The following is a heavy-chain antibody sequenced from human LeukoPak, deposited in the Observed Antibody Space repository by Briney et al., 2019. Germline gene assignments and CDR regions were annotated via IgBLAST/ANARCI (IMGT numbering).Heavy chain of an antibody. V-gene: IGHV5-51*01. CDR2: IYAGDSDT. Sequence: GESPETSFKGPEYSFTNYWIGWVRQMPGKGLEWMGIIYAGDSDTRYSPSFQGQVTISADKSISTAYLQWSSLKASDTAMYYCARLSGGTYGYVGLDYWGQGTMVTVSS. D-gene: IGHD5-18*01. CDR3: ARLSGGTYGYVGLDY. CDR1: EYSFTNYW. J-gene: IGHJ4*02.